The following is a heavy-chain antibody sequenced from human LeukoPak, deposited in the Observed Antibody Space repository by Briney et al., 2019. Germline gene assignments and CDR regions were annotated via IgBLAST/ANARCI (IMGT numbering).Heavy chain of an antibody. CDR2: IYYSGST. CDR3: ARRYSSGWYGGYYFDY. J-gene: IGHJ4*02. Sequence: SETLSLTCAVYGGSFSGYYWSWIRQPPGKGLEWIGSIYYSGSTYYNPSLKSRVTISVDTSKNQFSLKLSSVTAADTAVYYCARRYSSGWYGGYYFDYWGQGTLVTVSS. V-gene: IGHV4-34*01. D-gene: IGHD6-19*01. CDR1: GGSFSGYY.